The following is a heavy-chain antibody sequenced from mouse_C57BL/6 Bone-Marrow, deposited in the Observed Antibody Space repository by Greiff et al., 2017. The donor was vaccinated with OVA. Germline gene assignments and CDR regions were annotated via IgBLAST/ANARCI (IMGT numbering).Heavy chain of an antibody. J-gene: IGHJ4*01. D-gene: IGHD2-5*01. CDR1: GYTFTSYW. CDR2: IDPSDSET. V-gene: IGHV1-52*01. CDR3: VLRGYSNYSYYAMDY. Sequence: QVQLQQPGAELVRPGSSVKLSCKASGYTFTSYWMHWVKQRPIQGLEWIGNIDPSDSETHYNQKFKDKATLTVDKSSSTAYMQLSSLTSEDSAVYYFVLRGYSNYSYYAMDYWGQGTSVTVSS.